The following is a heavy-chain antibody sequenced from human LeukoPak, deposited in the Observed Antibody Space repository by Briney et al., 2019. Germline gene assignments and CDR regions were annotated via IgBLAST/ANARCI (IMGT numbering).Heavy chain of an antibody. CDR2: IYSGGST. CDR3: ASGYCSSTSCYVRPFDY. J-gene: IGHJ4*02. Sequence: HPGGPLRLSCAASGFTVSSNYMSWVRQAPGKGLEWVSVIYSGGSTYYADSVKGRFTISRDNSKNTLYLQMNSLRAEDTAVYYCASGYCSSTSCYVRPFDYWGQGTLVTVSS. V-gene: IGHV3-66*01. D-gene: IGHD2-2*01. CDR1: GFTVSSNY.